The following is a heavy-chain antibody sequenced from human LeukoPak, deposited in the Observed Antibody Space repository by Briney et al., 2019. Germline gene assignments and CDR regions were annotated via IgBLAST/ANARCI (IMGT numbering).Heavy chain of an antibody. CDR1: GYDFSTYW. J-gene: IGHJ4*02. D-gene: IGHD5-24*01. V-gene: IGHV5-51*01. Sequence: GESLKISCKGLGYDFSTYWNAWVRQRPGKGLEWMGITHPGGSETRYDPSFQGQVTISADRSTSTAYLQWSSLRASDTAMYYCARASRDGYNQNFDHRGQGTLVTVSS. CDR2: THPGGSET. CDR3: ARASRDGYNQNFDH.